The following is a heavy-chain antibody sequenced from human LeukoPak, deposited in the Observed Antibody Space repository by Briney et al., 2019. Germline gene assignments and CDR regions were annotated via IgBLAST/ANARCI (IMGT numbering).Heavy chain of an antibody. Sequence: ASVKVSCKASGYTFTGYYMHWVRQAPGQGLEWMGWINPNSGGTNYAQKFQGRVTMTRDTSISTAYMELSSLRSEDTAVYYCARGVVVEYYYYYYMDVWGKGTTVTISS. CDR3: ARGVVVEYYYYYYMDV. D-gene: IGHD3-22*01. CDR1: GYTFTGYY. CDR2: INPNSGGT. V-gene: IGHV1-2*02. J-gene: IGHJ6*03.